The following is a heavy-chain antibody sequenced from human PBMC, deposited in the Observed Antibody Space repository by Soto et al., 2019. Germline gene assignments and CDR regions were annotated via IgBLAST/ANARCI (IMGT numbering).Heavy chain of an antibody. J-gene: IGHJ6*02. CDR1: GFTFSSYG. CDR3: ARVCLPYYFGSYYGMDV. D-gene: IGHD3-10*01. V-gene: IGHV3-33*01. Sequence: QVQLVESGGGVVQPGRSLRLSCAASGFTFSSYGMHWVRQAPGKGLEWVAVIWYDGSNKYYADSVKGRFTISRDNSKNTLYLQMNRLRAEDTAVYYCARVCLPYYFGSYYGMDVWGQGTTVTVSS. CDR2: IWYDGSNK.